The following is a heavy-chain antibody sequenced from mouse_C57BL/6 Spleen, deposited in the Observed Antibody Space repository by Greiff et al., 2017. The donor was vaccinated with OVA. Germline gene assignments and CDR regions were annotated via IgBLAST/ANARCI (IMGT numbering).Heavy chain of an antibody. J-gene: IGHJ2*01. CDR1: GYTFTSYW. D-gene: IGHD1-1*01. Sequence: QVHVKQSGAELAKPGASVKLSCKASGYTFTSYWMHWVKQRPGQGLEWIGYINPSSGYTKYNQKFKDKATLTADKSSSTAYMQLSSLTYEDSAVYYCARHYYGSSSFDYWGQGTTLTVSS. V-gene: IGHV1-7*01. CDR3: ARHYYGSSSFDY. CDR2: INPSSGYT.